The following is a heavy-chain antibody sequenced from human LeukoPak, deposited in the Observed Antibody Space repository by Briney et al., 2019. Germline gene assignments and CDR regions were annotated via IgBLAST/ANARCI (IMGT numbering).Heavy chain of an antibody. CDR1: GFTFSSYA. Sequence: QAGGSLRLSCAASGFTFSSYAMSWVRQAPGKGLEWVSDICGSGGSTYYADSVKGRFTISRDNSKNTLYLQMNRLRDEDTAVYYCARGEWHILTGYYLCTWFDPWGQGTLVTVSS. CDR3: ARGEWHILTGYYLCTWFDP. CDR2: ICGSGGST. D-gene: IGHD3-9*01. V-gene: IGHV3-23*01. J-gene: IGHJ5*02.